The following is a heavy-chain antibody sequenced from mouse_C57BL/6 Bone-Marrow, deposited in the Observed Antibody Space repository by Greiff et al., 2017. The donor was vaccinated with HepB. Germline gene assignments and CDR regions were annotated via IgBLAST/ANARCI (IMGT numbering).Heavy chain of an antibody. CDR2: IRSKSNNYAT. V-gene: IGHV10-1*01. CDR3: VRQTYYYAYYFDY. Sequence: DVKLVESGGGLVQPKGSLKLSCAASGFSFNTYAMNWVRQAPGKGLEWVARIRSKSNNYATYYADSVKDRFTISRDDSESMLYLQMNNLKTEDTAMYYCVRQTYYYAYYFDYWGQGTTLTVSS. CDR1: GFSFNTYA. D-gene: IGHD1-1*01. J-gene: IGHJ2*01.